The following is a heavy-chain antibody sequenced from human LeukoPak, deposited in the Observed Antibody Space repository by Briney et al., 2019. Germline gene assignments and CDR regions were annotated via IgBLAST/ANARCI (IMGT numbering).Heavy chain of an antibody. CDR1: GGTFSSYA. J-gene: IGHJ4*02. D-gene: IGHD5-12*01. CDR2: IIPILGTA. V-gene: IGHV1-69*13. CDR3: ARAPYSGYDKGFDY. Sequence: GASVKVSCKASGGTFSSYAISWVRQAPGQGLEWMGGIIPILGTANYAQKFQGRVTITADESTSTACMELSSLRSEDTAVYYCARAPYSGYDKGFDYWGQGTLVTVSS.